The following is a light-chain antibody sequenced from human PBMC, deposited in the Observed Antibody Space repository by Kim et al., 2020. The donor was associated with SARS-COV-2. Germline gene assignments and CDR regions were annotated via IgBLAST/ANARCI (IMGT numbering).Light chain of an antibody. Sequence: SSELTQDPAVSVALGQTVRITCQGDSLRSYYASWYQQKPGQAPVLVIYGKNNRPSGIPDRFSGSSSGNTASLTITGAQAEDEADYYCNSRESSGNQWVFG. V-gene: IGLV3-19*01. CDR2: GKN. J-gene: IGLJ3*02. CDR1: SLRSYY. CDR3: NSRESSGNQWV.